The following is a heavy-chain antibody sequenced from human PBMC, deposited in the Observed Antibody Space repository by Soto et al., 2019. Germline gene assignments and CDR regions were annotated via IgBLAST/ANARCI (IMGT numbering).Heavy chain of an antibody. J-gene: IGHJ4*02. Sequence: EVQLVESGGGLVKPGYSLRLSCAASGFSFRTTWMAWVRQAPGKGLEWVGRIKSKSAGETTDYADPVKGRFTISRDDSKDTLYLHMDSLETGDTAVYYCSTGSPFSGSVFDYWGQGTLSPSPQ. D-gene: IGHD1-26*01. CDR2: IKSKSAGETT. CDR3: STGSPFSGSVFDY. CDR1: GFSFRTTW. V-gene: IGHV3-15*05.